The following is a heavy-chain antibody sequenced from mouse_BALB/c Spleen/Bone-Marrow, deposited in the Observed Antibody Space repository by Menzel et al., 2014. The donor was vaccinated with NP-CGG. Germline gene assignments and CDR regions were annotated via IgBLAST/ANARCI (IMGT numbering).Heavy chain of an antibody. CDR1: GFSLTSYG. V-gene: IGHV2-9*02. CDR3: ARDRDYGNYGWFAY. D-gene: IGHD2-1*01. J-gene: IGHJ3*01. Sequence: VQLVESGPGLVAPSQSLSIPCTVSGFSLTSYGVHWVRQPPGKGLEWLGVTWAGGSTNYNSALMSRLSISKDNSKSQVFLKMNSLQTDDTAMYYCARDRDYGNYGWFAYWGQGTLVTVSA. CDR2: TWAGGST.